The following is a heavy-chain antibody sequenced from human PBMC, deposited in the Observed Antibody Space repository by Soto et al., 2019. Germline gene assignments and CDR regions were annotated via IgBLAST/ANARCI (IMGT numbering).Heavy chain of an antibody. CDR2: IYYSGST. Sequence: SETLSLTCTVSGGSIGSGDYYWSWIRQPPGKGLEWIGYIYYSGSTYYNPSLKSRVTISVDTSKNQFSLKLSSVTAADTAVYYCASHLSLSAFDYWGQGTLVTVSS. V-gene: IGHV4-30-4*01. CDR3: ASHLSLSAFDY. CDR1: GGSIGSGDYY. J-gene: IGHJ4*02. D-gene: IGHD3-10*01.